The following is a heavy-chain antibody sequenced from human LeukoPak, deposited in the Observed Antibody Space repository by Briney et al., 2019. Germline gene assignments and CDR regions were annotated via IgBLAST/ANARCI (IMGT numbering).Heavy chain of an antibody. Sequence: GGSLRLSCAASGFTFSNAWMSWVRQAPGKGLEWVGRIKSKTDGGTTDYAAPLKGRFTISRDDSKNTLYLQMNSLKTEDTAVYYCTTGAPRGDAFDIWGQGTMVTVSS. CDR1: GFTFSNAW. D-gene: IGHD3-10*01. V-gene: IGHV3-15*01. CDR2: IKSKTDGGTT. J-gene: IGHJ3*02. CDR3: TTGAPRGDAFDI.